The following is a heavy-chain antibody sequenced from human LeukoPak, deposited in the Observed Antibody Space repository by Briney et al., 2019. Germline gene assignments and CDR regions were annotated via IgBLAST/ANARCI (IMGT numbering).Heavy chain of an antibody. D-gene: IGHD6-13*01. V-gene: IGHV3-74*01. CDR2: VNGDGSST. CDR1: GFTFSTYW. Sequence: TGGSLRLSCAASGFTFSTYWMHWVRQAPGKGLVWVSRVNGDGSSTNYADSVKGRFTISRDNAKSTLYLQMNSLRAEDTAVYYCARDGIAAVDFDYWGQGILVTVSS. CDR3: ARDGIAAVDFDY. J-gene: IGHJ4*02.